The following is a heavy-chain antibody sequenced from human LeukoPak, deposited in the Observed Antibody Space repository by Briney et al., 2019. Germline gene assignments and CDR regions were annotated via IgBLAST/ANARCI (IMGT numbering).Heavy chain of an antibody. CDR3: AREHSSSLPLRYFDWSKVGYFDY. J-gene: IGHJ4*02. CDR2: INSDGSST. V-gene: IGHV3-74*01. Sequence: GGSLRLSCAASGFTFSSYWMHWVRQAPGKGLVWVSRINSDGSSTSYADSVKGRFTISRDNAKNTLYLQMNSLRAEDTAVYYCAREHSSSLPLRYFDWSKVGYFDYWGQGTLVTVSS. CDR1: GFTFSSYW. D-gene: IGHD3-9*01.